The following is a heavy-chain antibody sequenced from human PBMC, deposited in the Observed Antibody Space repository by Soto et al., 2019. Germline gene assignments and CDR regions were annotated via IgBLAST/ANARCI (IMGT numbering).Heavy chain of an antibody. Sequence: QITLKESGPTLVKPTQTLTLTCTFSGFSLSSTRMAVGCIRQPPGKALAWLALIYWDDDKRYSPFLKSRLTITKDPSKNQVVLTMSNMDPVDTARYYCAHIVVAGLGYYFDSGGQGTLVTVSS. D-gene: IGHD6-19*01. V-gene: IGHV2-5*02. CDR2: IYWDDDK. J-gene: IGHJ4*02. CDR3: AHIVVAGLGYYFDS. CDR1: GFSLSSTRMA.